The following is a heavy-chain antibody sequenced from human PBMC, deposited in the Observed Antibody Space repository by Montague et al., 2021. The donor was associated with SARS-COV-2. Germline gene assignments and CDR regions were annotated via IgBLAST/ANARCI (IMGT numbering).Heavy chain of an antibody. CDR2: LYYSGST. J-gene: IGHJ4*02. Sequence: SETLSLTCTVSGGSISSSNYYWGWIRQPPGKGLEWIGSLYYSGSTYYNPSLRSRVTISVETSKNQLSLRMNAVTAADTAVYYCATGGAAAGFDFWGQGILVTVSS. CDR3: ATGGAAAGFDF. CDR1: GGSISSSNYY. D-gene: IGHD6-13*01. V-gene: IGHV4-39*01.